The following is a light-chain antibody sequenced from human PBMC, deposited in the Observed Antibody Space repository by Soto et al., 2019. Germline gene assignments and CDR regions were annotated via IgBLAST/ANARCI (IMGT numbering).Light chain of an antibody. CDR1: QSISSY. V-gene: IGKV1-39*01. J-gene: IGKJ3*01. CDR3: QQSYRTPRT. Sequence: DIQMTQSPSSLSASVGDRVTITCRASQSISSYLNWYQQKPRKARKLLIYAASSLQSGVPSRFSGSGSGTDFTLTISSLQPEDFATYYCQQSYRTPRTFGPGTKVDIK. CDR2: AAS.